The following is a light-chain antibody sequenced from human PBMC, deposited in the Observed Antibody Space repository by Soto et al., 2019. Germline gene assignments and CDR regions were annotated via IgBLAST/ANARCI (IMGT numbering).Light chain of an antibody. CDR1: QNIGSS. Sequence: EIVLTQSPGTLSLSPGERATLSCRASQNIGSSLAWYQQKPGRAPRLLIYTTSYRVTGIPARFSGSGSGTEFTLTISSLQSEDFAVYYCQQCDTWPYTFGQGTKLEIK. CDR2: TTS. CDR3: QQCDTWPYT. J-gene: IGKJ2*01. V-gene: IGKV3-15*01.